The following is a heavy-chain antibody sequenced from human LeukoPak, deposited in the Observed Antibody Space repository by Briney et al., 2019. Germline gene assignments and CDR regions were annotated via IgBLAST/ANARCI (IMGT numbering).Heavy chain of an antibody. J-gene: IGHJ4*02. CDR3: VRDKDWGFDY. D-gene: IGHD7-27*01. Sequence: GGSLRLSCAASGFPFSSYSMNWVRQTPGKGLEWVSYIVAAGDAIFYADSVKGRFTISRDNAKNSLSLQMNSLTDEDTALYYCVRDKDWGFDYWGRGTRVTVSS. CDR2: IVAAGDAI. CDR1: GFPFSSYS. V-gene: IGHV3-48*02.